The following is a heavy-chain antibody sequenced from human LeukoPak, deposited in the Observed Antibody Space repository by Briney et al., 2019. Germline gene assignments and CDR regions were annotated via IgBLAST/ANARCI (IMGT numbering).Heavy chain of an antibody. Sequence: QSRGSLRLSCAASGFTFSSYAMHWVRQAPGKGLEWVAAISYDGSNKYYADSVKGRFTISRDNSKNTLYLQMNSLRAEDTAVYYCAREIDRYGMDVWGQGTTVTVSS. CDR1: GFTFSSYA. J-gene: IGHJ6*02. CDR3: AREIDRYGMDV. CDR2: ISYDGSNK. V-gene: IGHV3-30-3*01. D-gene: IGHD2/OR15-2a*01.